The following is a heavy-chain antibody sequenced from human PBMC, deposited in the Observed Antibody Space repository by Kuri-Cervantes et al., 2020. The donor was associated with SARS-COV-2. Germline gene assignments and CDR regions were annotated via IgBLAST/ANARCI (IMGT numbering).Heavy chain of an antibody. CDR3: ARGGEPRGYDILTGYSDY. CDR1: GFTFSSYG. V-gene: IGHV3-30*02. Sequence: GGSLRLSCAASGFTFSSYGMHWVRQAPGKGLEWVAFIRYDGSNKYYADSVKGRFTISRDNSKNTLYLQMNSLRAEDTAVYYCARGGEPRGYDILTGYSDYWGQGTLVTVSS. CDR2: IRYDGSNK. D-gene: IGHD3-9*01. J-gene: IGHJ4*02.